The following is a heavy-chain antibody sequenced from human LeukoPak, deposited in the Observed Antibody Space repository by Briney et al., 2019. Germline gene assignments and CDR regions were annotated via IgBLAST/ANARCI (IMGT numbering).Heavy chain of an antibody. CDR3: ARPNLYSGYEQWYAFDI. V-gene: IGHV4-61*01. Sequence: PSQTLSLTCTVSGGSISSGSYYWSWIRQPPGKGLEWIGYIYYSGSTNYNPSLKSRVTISVDTSKNQFSLKLSSVTAADTAVYYCARPNLYSGYEQWYAFDIWGQGTMVTVSS. CDR1: GGSISSGSYY. CDR2: IYYSGST. J-gene: IGHJ3*02. D-gene: IGHD5-12*01.